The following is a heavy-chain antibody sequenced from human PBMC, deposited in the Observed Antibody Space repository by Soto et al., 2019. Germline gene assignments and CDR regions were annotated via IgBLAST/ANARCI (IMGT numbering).Heavy chain of an antibody. CDR2: ISDSGGST. CDR3: AKFKNAYNGYFDY. J-gene: IGHJ4*02. CDR1: GFTFSIYA. V-gene: IGHV3-23*01. D-gene: IGHD1-1*01. Sequence: GGSLRLSCAASGFTFSIYAMSWVRQAPGKGLEWVSSISDSGGSTYYADSVKGRFTISRDNSKNTLYLQMNSLRAEDMAVYYCAKFKNAYNGYFDYWGQGTLVTVSS.